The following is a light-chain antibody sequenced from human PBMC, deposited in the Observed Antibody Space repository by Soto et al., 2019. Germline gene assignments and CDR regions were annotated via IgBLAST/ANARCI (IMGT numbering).Light chain of an antibody. J-gene: IGKJ1*01. Sequence: EIVMTQSPATLSVSPGERATLSCRASESVSSNLAWYQQRPGQAPRLLIYGASNRATGIPARFSSSGSGTEFTLTISSLQSEDFAIYYCQHYNNWPPWTFGQGTKVDIK. CDR3: QHYNNWPPWT. CDR2: GAS. V-gene: IGKV3-15*01. CDR1: ESVSSN.